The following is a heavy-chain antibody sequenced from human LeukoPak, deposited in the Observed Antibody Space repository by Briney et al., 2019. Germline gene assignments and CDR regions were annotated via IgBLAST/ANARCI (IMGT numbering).Heavy chain of an antibody. CDR2: INSDGSST. CDR1: GFTLRWYW. CDR3: ARAPNDVVSPHFDL. Sequence: GFLRLSCAGSGFTLRWYWMHLVRQAPGKGLVWVSRINSDGSSTSYADSVKGRFTISRDNAKNTLYLQMNSLRAEDTAVYYCARAPNDVVSPHFDLWGRGTLVTVSS. J-gene: IGHJ2*01. V-gene: IGHV3-74*01. D-gene: IGHD2-21*01.